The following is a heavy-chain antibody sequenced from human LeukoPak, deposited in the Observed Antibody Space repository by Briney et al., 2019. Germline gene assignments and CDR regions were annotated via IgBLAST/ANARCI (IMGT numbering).Heavy chain of an antibody. J-gene: IGHJ3*02. V-gene: IGHV3-23*01. CDR3: AKDLDYYDSSGYYPPRGAFDI. D-gene: IGHD3-22*01. CDR2: ISGSGGST. CDR1: GFTFSDYY. Sequence: PGGSLRLSCAASGFTFSDYYMSWIRQAPGKGLEWVSAISGSGGSTYYADSVKGRFTISRDNSKNTLYPQMNSLRAEDTAVYYCAKDLDYYDSSGYYPPRGAFDIWGQGTMVTVSS.